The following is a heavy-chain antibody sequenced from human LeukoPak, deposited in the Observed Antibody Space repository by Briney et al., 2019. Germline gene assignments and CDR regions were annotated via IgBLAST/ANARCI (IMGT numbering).Heavy chain of an antibody. Sequence: GGSLRLSCAVSGITLSNYGMSWVRQAPGEGLEWVACVSDRGGSTKCPDSVKGRFTISRHNPKNTPYLQMNSLRAEDTAVYFCAKRGVVIRVILVGFHKEAYYFDSWGQGALVTVSS. CDR1: GITLSNYG. D-gene: IGHD3-22*01. CDR3: AKRGVVIRVILVGFHKEAYYFDS. J-gene: IGHJ4*02. V-gene: IGHV3-23*01. CDR2: VSDRGGST.